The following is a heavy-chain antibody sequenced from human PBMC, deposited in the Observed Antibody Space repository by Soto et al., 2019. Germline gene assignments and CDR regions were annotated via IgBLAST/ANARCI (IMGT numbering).Heavy chain of an antibody. Sequence: RRLSCAAPGFSVSSHHMNWVRQAPGKGLEWVSVMYSCATTYYPDPLKGRCTISIDNSKNMLYLQVDNLRADDTAVYYCARDGRDGFPLAYWGQGTLRTVCS. CDR2: MYSCATT. D-gene: IGHD1-1*01. J-gene: IGHJ4*02. V-gene: IGHV3-53*01. CDR3: ARDGRDGFPLAY. CDR1: GFSVSSHH.